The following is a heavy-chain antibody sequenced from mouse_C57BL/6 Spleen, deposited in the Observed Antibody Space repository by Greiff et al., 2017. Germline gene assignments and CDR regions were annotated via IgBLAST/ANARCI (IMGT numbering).Heavy chain of an antibody. CDR1: GFTFSSYA. J-gene: IGHJ3*01. V-gene: IGHV5-4*03. Sequence: EVNLVESGGGLVKPGGSLKLSCAASGFTFSSYAMSWVRQTPEKRLEWVATISDGGSYTYYPDNVKGRFTISRDNAKNNLYLQMSHLKSEDTAMYYCARGDSNFAYWGQGTLVTVSA. CDR3: ARGDSNFAY. CDR2: ISDGGSYT. D-gene: IGHD2-5*01.